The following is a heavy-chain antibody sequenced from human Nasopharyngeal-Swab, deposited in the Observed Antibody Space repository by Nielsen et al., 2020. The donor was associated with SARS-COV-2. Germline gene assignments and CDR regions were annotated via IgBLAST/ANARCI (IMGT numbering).Heavy chain of an antibody. CDR1: GGTFSSYA. CDR2: IIPIFGTA. Sequence: VKVSCKASGGTFSSYAISWVRQAPGQGLEWMGGIIPIFGTANYAQKFQGRVTITADESTSTAYIELSSLRSEDTAGYYCASSPPPCSGGSCYSYYYYMDVWGKGTTVTVSS. CDR3: ASSPPPCSGGSCYSYYYYMDV. D-gene: IGHD2-15*01. J-gene: IGHJ6*03. V-gene: IGHV1-69*13.